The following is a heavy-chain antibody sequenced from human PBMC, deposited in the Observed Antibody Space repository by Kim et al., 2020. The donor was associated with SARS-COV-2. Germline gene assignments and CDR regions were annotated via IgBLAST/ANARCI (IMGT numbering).Heavy chain of an antibody. CDR2: INPSRGST. V-gene: IGHV1-46*01. CDR3: AREGYCSGGGCYLYYYCGMDV. CDR1: GYTFTSYY. D-gene: IGHD2-15*01. Sequence: ASVKASCKASGYTFTSYYMHWVRQAPGQGLEWMGIINPSRGSTSYAQKFQGRVTMTRDTSTSTVYMELSSLRTEDTAVYYCAREGYCSGGGCYLYYYCGMDVWGQGTTVTVSS. J-gene: IGHJ6*02.